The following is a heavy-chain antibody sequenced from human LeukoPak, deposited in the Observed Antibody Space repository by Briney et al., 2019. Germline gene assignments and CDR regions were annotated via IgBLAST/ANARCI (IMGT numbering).Heavy chain of an antibody. CDR1: GGSISSYY. J-gene: IGHJ4*02. CDR3: ATYSSGWGSFDY. V-gene: IGHV4-4*07. D-gene: IGHD6-19*01. CDR2: IYTSGST. Sequence: SETLSLTCTVSGGSISSYYWSWIRQPAGKGLEWIGRIYTSGSTNYNPSLKSRVTISVDTSKNQFSLKLSSVTAADTAVYYCATYSSGWGSFDYWGQGTLVTVSS.